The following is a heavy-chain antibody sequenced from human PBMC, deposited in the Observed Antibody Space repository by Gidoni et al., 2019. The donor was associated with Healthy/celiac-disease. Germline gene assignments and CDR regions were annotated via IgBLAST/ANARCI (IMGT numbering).Heavy chain of an antibody. D-gene: IGHD2-2*01. CDR2: IYYSGST. Sequence: LEWIGSIYYSGSTYYNPSLKSRVTISVDTSKNQFSLKLSSVTAADTAVYYCARHAFIVVVPAAKNWFDPWGQGTLVTVSS. CDR3: ARHAFIVVVPAAKNWFDP. J-gene: IGHJ5*02. V-gene: IGHV4-39*01.